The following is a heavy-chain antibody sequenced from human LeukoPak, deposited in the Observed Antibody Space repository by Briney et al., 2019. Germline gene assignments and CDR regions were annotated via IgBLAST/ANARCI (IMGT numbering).Heavy chain of an antibody. Sequence: GGSLRLSCAVSGFTFSRYGMHWVRQAPGKGLEWVAVISYDGSDKYHADSVKGRFTISRDNSKNTLYLQMNSLRAEDTAVCYCAKDGVVVPALALGNWGQGTLVTVSS. CDR1: GFTFSRYG. V-gene: IGHV3-30*18. J-gene: IGHJ4*02. CDR2: ISYDGSDK. D-gene: IGHD2-15*01. CDR3: AKDGVVVPALALGN.